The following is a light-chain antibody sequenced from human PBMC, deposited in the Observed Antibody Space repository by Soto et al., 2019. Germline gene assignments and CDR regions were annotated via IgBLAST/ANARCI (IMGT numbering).Light chain of an antibody. J-gene: IGKJ4*01. V-gene: IGKV3-15*01. Sequence: PGERVTLSCRASQSVDINLAWYQQKPGQAPRLLIYGASTRATGVPTRFSGSRSGAEFTLTINSLQSEDFAVYYCQPYNNWPLTFGGGTKVDIK. CDR1: QSVDIN. CDR2: GAS. CDR3: QPYNNWPLT.